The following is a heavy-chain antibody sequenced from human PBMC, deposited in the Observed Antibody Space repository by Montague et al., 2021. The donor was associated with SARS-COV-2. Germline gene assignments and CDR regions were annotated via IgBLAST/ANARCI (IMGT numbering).Heavy chain of an antibody. CDR1: GGSFSSSDYH. D-gene: IGHD3-22*01. CDR3: ARGRQHINMLVVFVTGGAYYFDF. CDR2: LYNTGTA. V-gene: IGHV4-39*07. J-gene: IGHJ4*02. Sequence: SETLSLTCTVSGGSFSSSDYHWSWIRQSPGKGLEWIVSLYNTGTAYYNPSLKSRVTISVDTSKNQFSLKLTSVTAADTAVYYCARGRQHINMLVVFVTGGAYYFDFWGQGTLVAVSS.